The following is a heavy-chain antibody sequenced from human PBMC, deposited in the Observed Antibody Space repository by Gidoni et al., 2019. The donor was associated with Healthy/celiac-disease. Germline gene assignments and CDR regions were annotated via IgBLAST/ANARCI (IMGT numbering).Heavy chain of an antibody. CDR1: GYTFTGYY. CDR2: INPNSGGT. Sequence: QAQLVQSGAEVKKPRASVKVSCKASGYTFTGYYMHWVRQAPGQALEWMGWINPNSGGTNYAKKFQGRVTMTKDTSISTAYMELRRLRSDDTAVYYCARSSSGWYSHFDYWGQGTLVTVSS. J-gene: IGHJ4*02. V-gene: IGHV1-2*02. D-gene: IGHD6-19*01. CDR3: ARSSSGWYSHFDY.